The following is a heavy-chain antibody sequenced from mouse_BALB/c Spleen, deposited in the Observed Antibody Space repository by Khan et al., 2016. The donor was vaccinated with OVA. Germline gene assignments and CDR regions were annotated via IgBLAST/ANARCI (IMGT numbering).Heavy chain of an antibody. CDR2: ISSGGTYT. CDR1: GFIFSSYG. V-gene: IGHV5-6*01. D-gene: IGHD1-2*01. CDR3: TRFITTATGDYYAMDY. Sequence: EVELVGSGGDLVNPGGSLKLSCAASGFIFSSYGMSWVRQTPDKRLEWVATISSGGTYTYYPDSVKGRFTLSRDNAKTTLSLQMSSLKSEDTAMYYCTRFITTATGDYYAMDYWGQGTSVTVSS. J-gene: IGHJ4*01.